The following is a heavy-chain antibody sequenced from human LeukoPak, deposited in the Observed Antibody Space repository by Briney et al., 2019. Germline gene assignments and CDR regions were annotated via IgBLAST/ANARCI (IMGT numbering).Heavy chain of an antibody. V-gene: IGHV3-23*01. CDR3: AKDGHGQQLAFDY. CDR1: GFTFSSYA. D-gene: IGHD6-13*01. J-gene: IGHJ4*02. Sequence: GGSLRLSCAASGFTFSSYAMSWVRQAPGKGLEWVSAISGSGGSTYYVDSVKGRFTISRDNSKNTLYLQMNSLRAEDTAVYYCAKDGHGQQLAFDYWGQGTLVTVSS. CDR2: ISGSGGST.